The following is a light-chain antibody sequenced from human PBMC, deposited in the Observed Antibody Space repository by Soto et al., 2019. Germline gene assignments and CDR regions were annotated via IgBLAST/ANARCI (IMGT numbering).Light chain of an antibody. J-gene: IGLJ3*02. CDR2: EVS. CDR1: SSDVGGYNY. CDR3: SSYTSSSTRV. V-gene: IGLV2-14*01. Sequence: QSALTQPASVSGSPGQSITISCTGTSSDVGGYNYVSWYQQHPGKAPKLMIYEVSNRPSGVSNRFSGSKSGNTASLTISGLQAEYEADYYCSSYTSSSTRVFGGRTKLTVL.